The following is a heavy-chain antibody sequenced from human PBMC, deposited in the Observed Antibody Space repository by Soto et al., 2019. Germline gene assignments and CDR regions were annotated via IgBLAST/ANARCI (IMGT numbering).Heavy chain of an antibody. Sequence: SGGSLRLSCAASGFTFSSYSMNWVRQAPGKGLEWVSYISSSSSTIYYADSVKGRFTISRDNAKNSLYLQMSSLRAEDTAMYYCARGWGCSGGSCLGHYRGQGTLVTVSS. D-gene: IGHD2-15*01. V-gene: IGHV3-48*01. J-gene: IGHJ4*02. CDR1: GFTFSSYS. CDR2: ISSSSSTI. CDR3: ARGWGCSGGSCLGHY.